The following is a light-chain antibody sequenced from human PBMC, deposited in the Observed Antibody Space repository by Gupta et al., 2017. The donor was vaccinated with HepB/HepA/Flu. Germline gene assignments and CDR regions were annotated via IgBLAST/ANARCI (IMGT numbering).Light chain of an antibody. Sequence: DIVLTQSPDSLAVSLGERATINCRSSQSVFYSSNTKNYLAWYQQKSGQPPKLLIYWASTRESGVPDRFSGSGSGTDFTLTISSLQAEDVAVYYCQQYVSSPLTFGQGTRLEIK. CDR2: WAS. V-gene: IGKV4-1*01. J-gene: IGKJ5*01. CDR3: QQYVSSPLT. CDR1: QSVFYSSNTKNY.